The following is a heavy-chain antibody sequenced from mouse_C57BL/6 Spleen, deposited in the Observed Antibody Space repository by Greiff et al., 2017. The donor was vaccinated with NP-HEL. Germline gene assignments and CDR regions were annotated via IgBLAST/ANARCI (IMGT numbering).Heavy chain of an antibody. V-gene: IGHV1-81*01. Sequence: VKLVESGAELARPGASVKLSCKASGYTFTSYGISWVKQRTGQGLEWIGEIYPRSGNTYYNEKFKGKATLTADKSSSTAYMELRSLTSEDSAVYFCARFFSYYGSSNWYFDVWGTGTTVTVSS. CDR1: GYTFTSYG. D-gene: IGHD1-1*01. J-gene: IGHJ1*03. CDR2: IYPRSGNT. CDR3: ARFFSYYGSSNWYFDV.